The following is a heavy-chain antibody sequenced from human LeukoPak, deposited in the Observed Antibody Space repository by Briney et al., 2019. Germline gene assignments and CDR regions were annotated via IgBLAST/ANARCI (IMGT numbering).Heavy chain of an antibody. CDR1: GFTFDDYA. CDR2: ISGDGGST. D-gene: IGHD1-26*01. CDR3: AKMGAMSIYFYFHYMDV. V-gene: IGHV3-43*02. Sequence: PGGSLRLSCAASGFTFDDYAMHWVRQVPGKGLEWVSLISGDGGSTYYADSVKGRFTISRDNSKNSLYLQMNSLRTEDTALYYCAKMGAMSIYFYFHYMDVWGKGTTVTVSS. J-gene: IGHJ6*03.